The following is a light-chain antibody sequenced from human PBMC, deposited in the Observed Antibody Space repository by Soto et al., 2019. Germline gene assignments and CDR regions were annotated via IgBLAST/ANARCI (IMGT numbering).Light chain of an antibody. Sequence: DIQMTQSPSSLSASVGDRVTITCQASQDISNYLNWYQQKPGEAPKLLIYDASNLEPGVPSRFSGSGSVTEFTFTISSLQPDDFATYYWQQYDNLHSAFDQGTRLEIK. CDR2: DAS. CDR1: QDISNY. J-gene: IGKJ5*01. CDR3: QQYDNLHSA. V-gene: IGKV1-33*01.